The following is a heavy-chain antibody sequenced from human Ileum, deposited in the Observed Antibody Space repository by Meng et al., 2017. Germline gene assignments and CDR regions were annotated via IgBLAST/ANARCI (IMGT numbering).Heavy chain of an antibody. D-gene: IGHD6-19*01. Sequence: QVQLHQGGAGLLKPSETLSLTCAVYGGSFSGYYWSWIRQPPGKGLEWIGEINHSGSTNYNPSLKSRVTISVDTSKNQFSLKLSSVTAADTAVYYCARTSGWFYYWGQGTLVTVSS. V-gene: IGHV4-34*01. CDR3: ARTSGWFYY. J-gene: IGHJ4*02. CDR2: INHSGST. CDR1: GGSFSGYY.